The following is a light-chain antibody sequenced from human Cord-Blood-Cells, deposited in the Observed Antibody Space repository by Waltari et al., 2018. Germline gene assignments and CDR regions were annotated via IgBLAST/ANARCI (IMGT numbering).Light chain of an antibody. CDR1: SGHSSYA. J-gene: IGLJ3*02. V-gene: IGLV4-69*01. CDR3: QTWGTGIHWV. Sequence: QLVLTQSPSASASLGASVKLTCTLSSGHSSYAIAWPQQQPEKGPRYLMKLNSDGSPSKGDGCPDRFSGSSSGAERYLTISSLQSEDEADYYCQTWGTGIHWVFGGGTKLTVL. CDR2: LNSDGSP.